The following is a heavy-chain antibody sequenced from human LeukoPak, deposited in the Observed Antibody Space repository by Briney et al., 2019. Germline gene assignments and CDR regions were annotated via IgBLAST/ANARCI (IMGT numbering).Heavy chain of an antibody. CDR3: ARDSDYGMDV. Sequence: GGSLRLSCAASGFTFSSYAMHWVRQAPGKGLEYVSAISSNGDSTYYANSVKGRFTISRDNSKNTLYLQMGSLRAEDMAVYYCARDSDYGMDVWGQGTTVTVSS. V-gene: IGHV3-64*01. J-gene: IGHJ6*02. CDR1: GFTFSSYA. CDR2: ISSNGDST.